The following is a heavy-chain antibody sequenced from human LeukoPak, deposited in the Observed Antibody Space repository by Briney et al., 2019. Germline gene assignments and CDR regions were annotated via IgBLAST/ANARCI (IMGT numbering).Heavy chain of an antibody. CDR3: ARDPYYYDSSGYYNYYYYYMDV. V-gene: IGHV1-18*01. D-gene: IGHD3-22*01. CDR1: GYTFTSYG. J-gene: IGHJ6*03. CDR2: ISAYNGNT. Sequence: ASVKVSCKASGYTFTSYGISWVRQAPGQGLEWMGWISAYNGNTNYAQKLLGRVTMTTDTSTSTAYMELRSLRSDDTAVYYCARDPYYYDSSGYYNYYYYYMDVWAKGPRSPSP.